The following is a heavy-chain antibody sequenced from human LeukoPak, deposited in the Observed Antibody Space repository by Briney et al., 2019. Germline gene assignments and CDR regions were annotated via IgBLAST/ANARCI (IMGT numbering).Heavy chain of an antibody. Sequence: ASVKVSCKASEYTFTGYYMHWVRQAPGQGLEWMGWINPNRGGTNYAQKFQGRVTMTRDTSISTAYMELSRLRSDDTAVYYCARDAIAAAGTQLPYYYYYMDVWGKGTTVTISS. D-gene: IGHD6-13*01. CDR2: INPNRGGT. CDR3: ARDAIAAAGTQLPYYYYYMDV. CDR1: EYTFTGYY. J-gene: IGHJ6*03. V-gene: IGHV1-2*02.